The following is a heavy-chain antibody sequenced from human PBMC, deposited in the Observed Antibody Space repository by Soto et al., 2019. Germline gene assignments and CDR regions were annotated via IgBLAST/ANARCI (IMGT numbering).Heavy chain of an antibody. Sequence: SETLSLTCTVSGGSVSSGSYYWSWIRQPPGKGLEWIGYIYYSGSTNYNPSLKSRVTMSVDTSKNQFSLKLSSVTAADTAVYYCARGIEGWYQGRYYYGMDVWGQGTTVTVSS. V-gene: IGHV4-61*01. J-gene: IGHJ6*02. CDR1: GGSVSSGSYY. CDR2: IYYSGST. CDR3: ARGIEGWYQGRYYYGMDV. D-gene: IGHD6-19*01.